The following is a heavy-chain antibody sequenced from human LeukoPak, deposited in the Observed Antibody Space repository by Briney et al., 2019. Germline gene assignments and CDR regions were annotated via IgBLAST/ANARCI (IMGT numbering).Heavy chain of an antibody. Sequence: ASVKVSCKASGYTFTSYDVNWVRQAPGQGLEWMGIINPSGGSTSYAQKFQGRVTMTRDTSTSTVYMELSSLRSEDTAVYYCARDLVGNYYGSGSYYLGPYYFDYWGQGTLVTVSS. CDR1: GYTFTSYD. V-gene: IGHV1-46*01. CDR3: ARDLVGNYYGSGSYYLGPYYFDY. D-gene: IGHD3-10*01. J-gene: IGHJ4*02. CDR2: INPSGGST.